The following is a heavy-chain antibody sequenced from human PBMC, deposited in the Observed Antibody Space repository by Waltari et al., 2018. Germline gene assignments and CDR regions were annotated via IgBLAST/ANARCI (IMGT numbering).Heavy chain of an antibody. Sequence: EVQLLESGGGLVQPGGSLRLSCAASGFTFSSYAMSWVRQAPGKGLEWVSAISGSGGSTYYADSVKGRFTISRDNSKNTLYLQMNSLRAEDTAVYYCAKPGGHGSWYITPPYYYYGMDVWGQGTTVTVSS. CDR1: GFTFSSYA. CDR2: ISGSGGST. J-gene: IGHJ6*02. D-gene: IGHD6-13*01. CDR3: AKPGGHGSWYITPPYYYYGMDV. V-gene: IGHV3-23*01.